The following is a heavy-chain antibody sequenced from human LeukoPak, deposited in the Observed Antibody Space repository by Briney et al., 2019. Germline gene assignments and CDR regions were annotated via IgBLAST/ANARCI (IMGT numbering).Heavy chain of an antibody. CDR1: GFTFSSYW. CDR2: IKQDGSEK. D-gene: IGHD3-16*01. Sequence: GGSLRLSCEGSGFTFSSYWMAWVRQAPGKGLEWVANIKQDGSEKYYVDSVKGRFTISRDNAKNSLCLQMNSLRAEDTAVYYCARAFGGGFDYWGQGTLVTVSS. V-gene: IGHV3-7*01. J-gene: IGHJ4*02. CDR3: ARAFGGGFDY.